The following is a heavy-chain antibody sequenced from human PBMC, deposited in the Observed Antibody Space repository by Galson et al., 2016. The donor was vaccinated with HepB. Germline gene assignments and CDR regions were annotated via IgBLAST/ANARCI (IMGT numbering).Heavy chain of an antibody. J-gene: IGHJ5*02. D-gene: IGHD3-3*01. V-gene: IGHV4-34*01. CDR3: ATLKLRTGGDA. CDR2: IDHSGSS. Sequence: SLTCAASGGSFSGYYWSWIRQPPGKGLEWIGEIDHSGSSNFNPSLKSRVTMSVDTSKNQFSLKLSSVTAADTAMYYCATLKLRTGGDAWGQGSLVTVSS. CDR1: GGSFSGYY.